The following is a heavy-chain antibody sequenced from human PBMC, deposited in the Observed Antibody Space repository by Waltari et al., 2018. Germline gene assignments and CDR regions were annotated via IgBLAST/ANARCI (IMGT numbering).Heavy chain of an antibody. CDR2: IYSGGST. J-gene: IGHJ3*02. CDR1: GFTVSRNS. CDR3: ARALLGAAAGTGDAFDI. Sequence: EVQLVETGGGLIQPGGSLRLSCAASGFTVSRNSMSWVRQAPGKGLEWVSVIYSGGSTYYADSVKGRFTISRDNSKNTLYLQMNSLRAEDTAVYYCARALLGAAAGTGDAFDIWGQGTMVTVSS. D-gene: IGHD6-13*01. V-gene: IGHV3-53*02.